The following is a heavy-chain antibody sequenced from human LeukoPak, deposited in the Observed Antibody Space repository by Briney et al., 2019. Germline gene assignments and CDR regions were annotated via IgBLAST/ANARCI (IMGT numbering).Heavy chain of an antibody. CDR1: GFTVSSNY. Sequence: GGSLRLSCAASGFTVSSNYMSWVCQAPGKGLEWVSVIYSGGTTYYADSVKGRFTISRDNFKNTLYLQMNSLRAEDTAIYYCARDGPHYYYYYGMDVWGQGTTVTVSS. CDR3: ARDGPHYYYYYGMDV. CDR2: IYSGGTT. J-gene: IGHJ6*02. V-gene: IGHV3-66*01.